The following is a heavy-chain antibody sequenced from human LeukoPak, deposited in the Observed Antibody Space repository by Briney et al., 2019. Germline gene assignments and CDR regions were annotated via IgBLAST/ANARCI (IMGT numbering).Heavy chain of an antibody. Sequence: WGSLRLSCAASGFTFSSYGMHWVRQAPGKGLEWVAVIWYDGSNKYYADSVKGRFTISRDNSKNTLYLQMKSLRAEDTAVYYCARGGYYLYGMDVWGQGTTVTVS. J-gene: IGHJ6*02. CDR1: GFTFSSYG. V-gene: IGHV3-33*01. CDR2: IWYDGSNK. CDR3: ARGGYYLYGMDV. D-gene: IGHD3-10*01.